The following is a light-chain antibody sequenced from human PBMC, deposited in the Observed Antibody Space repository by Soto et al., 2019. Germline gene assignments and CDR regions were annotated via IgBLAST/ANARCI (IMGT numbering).Light chain of an antibody. V-gene: IGLV1-40*01. CDR3: QSYDISLHNYV. Sequence: QSVLTQPPSESGAPGQRGSISCTGSTSNIGAPYDVHWYQHLPGTAPKLLIYADNNRPSGVPDRFSDSTSGTSASLAITRLQAEDEADYYCQSYDISLHNYVFGTGTKVTVL. CDR1: TSNIGAPYD. CDR2: ADN. J-gene: IGLJ1*01.